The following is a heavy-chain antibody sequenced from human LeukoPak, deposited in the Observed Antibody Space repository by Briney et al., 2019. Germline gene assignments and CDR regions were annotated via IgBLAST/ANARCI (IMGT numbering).Heavy chain of an antibody. J-gene: IGHJ4*02. CDR1: GGSISSSSYY. V-gene: IGHV4-39*01. Sequence: PSETLSLTCTVSGGSISSSSYYWGWIRQPPGKGLEWIGSIYYSGSTYYNPSLKSRVTISVDTSKNQFSLKLSSVTAADTAVCYCARHLPFGYSSSHETNFDYWGQGTLVTVSS. D-gene: IGHD6-13*01. CDR3: ARHLPFGYSSSHETNFDY. CDR2: IYYSGST.